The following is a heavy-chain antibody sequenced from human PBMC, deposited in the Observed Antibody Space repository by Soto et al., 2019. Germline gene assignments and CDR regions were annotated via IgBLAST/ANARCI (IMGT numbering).Heavy chain of an antibody. J-gene: IGHJ4*02. CDR1: GGSISSGGTGSY. V-gene: IGHV4-31*03. Sequence: QVQLQESGPGLVKPSQTLSLTCTVSGGSISSGGTGSYWTWIRQLPGKGLEWIGYIYYTGNTYYNPSLKSRPTISIDTSENQFSLKLTSVTAADTAVYFCASGHDAYKVRYWGRGTLVIVSS. CDR2: IYYTGNT. CDR3: ASGHDAYKVRY. D-gene: IGHD1-1*01.